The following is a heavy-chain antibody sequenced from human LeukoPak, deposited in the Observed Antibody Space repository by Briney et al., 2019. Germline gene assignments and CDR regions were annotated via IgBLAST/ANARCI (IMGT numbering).Heavy chain of an antibody. V-gene: IGHV4-59*11. J-gene: IGHJ4*02. Sequence: SETLSLTCTVSSGSISGHYWSWIRRPPGKGLEWIGYIFYSGSTNYNPSLKSRLTISVDTSKNQFSLKLTSVTAADTAVYYCARGQARWSSLDYWGQGTLVTVSS. D-gene: IGHD2-8*01. CDR1: SGSISGHY. CDR2: IFYSGST. CDR3: ARGQARWSSLDY.